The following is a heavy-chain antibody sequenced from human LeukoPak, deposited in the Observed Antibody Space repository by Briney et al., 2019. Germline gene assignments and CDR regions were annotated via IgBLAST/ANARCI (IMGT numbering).Heavy chain of an antibody. V-gene: IGHV4-61*02. CDR3: ARGTAVDTAMVDTGSVDY. Sequence: PSETLSLTCTVSGGSISSGSYYCSWIRQPAGKGLEWIGRIYTSGSTNYNPSLKSRVTISVDTSKNQFSLKLSSVTAADTAVYYCARGTAVDTAMVDTGSVDYWGQGTLVTVSS. CDR1: GGSISSGSYY. D-gene: IGHD5-18*01. J-gene: IGHJ4*02. CDR2: IYTSGST.